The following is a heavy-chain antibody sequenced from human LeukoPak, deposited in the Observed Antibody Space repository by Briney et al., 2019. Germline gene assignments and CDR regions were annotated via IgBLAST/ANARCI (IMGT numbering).Heavy chain of an antibody. CDR2: IRNDGNKY. CDR1: GFTFSTSG. D-gene: IGHD1-26*01. V-gene: IGHV3-30*02. CDR3: AKGVSSSYYFDY. Sequence: PGGSLRLSCVASGFTFSTSGMHWVRQSPGKGLDWVAFIRNDGNKYNYAESVKGRFTISRDNSKNTLYLQMDSLRAEDTAVYYCAKGVSSSYYFDYWGQGTLVTVSS. J-gene: IGHJ4*02.